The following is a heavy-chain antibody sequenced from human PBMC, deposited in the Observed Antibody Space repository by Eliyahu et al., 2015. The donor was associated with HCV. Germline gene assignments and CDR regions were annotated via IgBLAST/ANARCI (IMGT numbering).Heavy chain of an antibody. V-gene: IGHV3-21*02. J-gene: IGHJ4*02. CDR3: ARTRELDY. Sequence: EVQLVESGGGLVKPGGSLRLSCTASEFTFSSYTMNWVRQAPGKGLEWVSFISSTGSSISYADSLRGRFTISRDNAKNSLYLQMNSLRDEDTAIYYCARTRELDYWGQGTLVTVSS. CDR1: EFTFSSYT. CDR2: ISSTGSSI. D-gene: IGHD1-26*01.